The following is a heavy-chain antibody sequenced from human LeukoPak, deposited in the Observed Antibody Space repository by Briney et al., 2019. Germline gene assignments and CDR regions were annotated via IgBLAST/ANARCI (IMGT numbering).Heavy chain of an antibody. CDR1: GYTFTSYA. CDR3: ARANLWDFWSGYYIWPGETRYNWFDP. V-gene: IGHV7-4-1*02. Sequence: GASVKVSCKASGYTFTSYAMNWVRQAPGQGLEWMGWINTNTGNPTYAQGFTGRFVFSLDTSVSTAYLQISSLKAEDTAVYYCARANLWDFWSGYYIWPGETRYNWFDPWGQGTLVTVSS. D-gene: IGHD3-3*01. CDR2: INTNTGNP. J-gene: IGHJ5*02.